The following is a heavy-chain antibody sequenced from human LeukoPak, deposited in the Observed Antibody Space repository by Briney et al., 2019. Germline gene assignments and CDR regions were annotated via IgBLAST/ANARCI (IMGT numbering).Heavy chain of an antibody. CDR1: GDPISGYSDY. CDR2: IYYSGST. D-gene: IGHD5-12*01. J-gene: IGHJ4*02. CDR3: AREYSGFDF. V-gene: IGHV4-61*08. Sequence: ASETLSLTCTVSGDPISGYSDYKWTWIRQPPGKGLEWIGYIYYSGSTNYNPSLKSRVTISVDTSKNQFSLKLTSVTAADTAAYYCAREYSGFDFWGQGTLVTASS.